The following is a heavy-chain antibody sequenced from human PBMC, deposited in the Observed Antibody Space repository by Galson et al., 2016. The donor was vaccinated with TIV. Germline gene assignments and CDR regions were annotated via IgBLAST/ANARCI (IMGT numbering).Heavy chain of an antibody. J-gene: IGHJ5*02. Sequence: SLRLSCATSGFTFSRYGMHWVRQAPGKGLEWVAVIWYEGNNRDYADSAKGRFTISRDNSKSTLDLHMNSLRVEDTAVYYCARMFGLDSGYDAWGQGTLVTVSS. V-gene: IGHV3-33*01. D-gene: IGHD5-12*01. CDR3: ARMFGLDSGYDA. CDR2: IWYEGNNR. CDR1: GFTFSRYG.